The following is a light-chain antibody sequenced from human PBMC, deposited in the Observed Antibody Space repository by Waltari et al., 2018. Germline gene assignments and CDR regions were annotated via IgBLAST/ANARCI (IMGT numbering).Light chain of an antibody. CDR1: QSVLYSANNKNY. CDR3: QQYYTTPYT. J-gene: IGKJ2*01. Sequence: EIVLTQSPDSLAMSLGERATIHCKSSQSVLYSANNKNYLAWYQQKPGQPPNLLIYWASTRESWVPDRFSGSGSGTDFTLTISSLQAEDVAVYYCQQYYTTPYTFGQGTKLEIK. CDR2: WAS. V-gene: IGKV4-1*01.